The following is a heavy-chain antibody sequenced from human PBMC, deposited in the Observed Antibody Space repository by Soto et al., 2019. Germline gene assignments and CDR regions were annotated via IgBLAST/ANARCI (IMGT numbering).Heavy chain of an antibody. CDR1: GGSITSSACY. J-gene: IGHJ6*03. CDR3: ARHHTISAYYYYMDV. Sequence: SETLSLTCTVSGGSITSSACYWGWIRQPPGKGLEYIGTIYYSGNSYYNPSLKSRVTMSVDTSKNQFSLKLSSVTAADTAIYYCARHHTISAYYYYMDVWGKVTTVTVSS. D-gene: IGHD2-2*01. CDR2: IYYSGNS. V-gene: IGHV4-39*01.